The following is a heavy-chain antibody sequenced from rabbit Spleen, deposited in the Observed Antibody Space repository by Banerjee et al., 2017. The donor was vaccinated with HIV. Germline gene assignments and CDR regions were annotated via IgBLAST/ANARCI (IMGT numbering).Heavy chain of an antibody. CDR2: IGTGSGGVT. D-gene: IGHD7-1*01. CDR3: ARDTGNSFSSYGMDL. Sequence: QEQLEESGGDLVKPEGSLTLTCTASGFSFSSSYYICWVRQAPGKGLEWFACIGTGSGGVTYYASWAKSRFTISQTSSTTVTLQMTSLTAADTATYFCARDTGNSFSSYGMDLWGPGTLVTVS. CDR1: GFSFSSSYY. V-gene: IGHV1S45*01. J-gene: IGHJ6*01.